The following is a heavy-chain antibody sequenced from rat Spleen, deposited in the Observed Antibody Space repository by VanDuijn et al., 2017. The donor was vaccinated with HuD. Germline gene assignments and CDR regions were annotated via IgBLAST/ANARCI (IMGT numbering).Heavy chain of an antibody. D-gene: IGHD1-12*02. CDR1: GFSLTSYN. Sequence: QVQLKESGPGLVQPSQTLSLTCTVSGFSLTSYNVHWVRQPTGKGLEWMGIIWTGGSTDYNSALKSRLSISRDTSKSQVFLKMNSLQSEDTAIYYCTRELGHYDGTYYLDYWGQGVMVTVSS. J-gene: IGHJ2*01. CDR3: TRELGHYDGTYYLDY. CDR2: IWTGGST. V-gene: IGHV2-30*01.